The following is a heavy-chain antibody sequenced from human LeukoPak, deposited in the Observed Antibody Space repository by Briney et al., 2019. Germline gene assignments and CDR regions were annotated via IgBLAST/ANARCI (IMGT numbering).Heavy chain of an antibody. V-gene: IGHV4-4*07. Sequence: SETLSLTCTVSGGSISSYYWSWIRQPAGKGLEWIGRIYTSGSTNYNPSLKSRVTISVDTSKNQFSLKLSSVTAADTAVYYCVGYSSSSTDFDYWGQGTLVTVSS. CDR1: GGSISSYY. D-gene: IGHD6-6*01. CDR2: IYTSGST. J-gene: IGHJ4*02. CDR3: VGYSSSSTDFDY.